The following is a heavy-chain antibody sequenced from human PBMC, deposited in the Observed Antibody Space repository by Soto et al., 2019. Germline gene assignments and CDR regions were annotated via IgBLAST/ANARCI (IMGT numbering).Heavy chain of an antibody. D-gene: IGHD3-16*02. CDR1: GGYINTGGYY. J-gene: IGHJ4*02. Sequence: PSETLSLTCTVSGGYINTGGYYWTWVRQLPGKGLEWIGYIYSSGDTYYNPSLKSRIIMSVDTSKNQFSLKLSSVTAADTAVYYCATYIWGSYRSRAYWGQGTVVTVSS. CDR3: ATYIWGSYRSRAY. CDR2: IYSSGDT. V-gene: IGHV4-31*03.